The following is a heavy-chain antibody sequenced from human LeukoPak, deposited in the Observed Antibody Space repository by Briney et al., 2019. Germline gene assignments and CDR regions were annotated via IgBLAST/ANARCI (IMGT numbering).Heavy chain of an antibody. Sequence: GASVKVSCRASGYTFTGFYVHWVRQAPGQGLEWMGLISAYNGNTNYAQKLQGRVTMTTDTSTSTAYMELRSLRSDDTAVYYCARLRQDYYDSSGYYAFPATPDYWGQGTLVTVSS. CDR3: ARLRQDYYDSSGYYAFPATPDY. CDR2: ISAYNGNT. V-gene: IGHV1-18*04. D-gene: IGHD3-22*01. J-gene: IGHJ4*02. CDR1: GYTFTGFY.